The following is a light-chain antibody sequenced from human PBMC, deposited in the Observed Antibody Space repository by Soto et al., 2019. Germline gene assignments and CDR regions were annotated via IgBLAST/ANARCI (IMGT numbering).Light chain of an antibody. J-gene: IGKJ1*01. CDR1: QSVSSY. CDR2: DAS. Sequence: SVLTQSPATLSLSPGERATLSCRASQSVSSYLAWYQQKPGQAPRLLIYDASNRATGIPARFSGSGSGTDFTLTISSLEPEDFAVYYCQQRSNWPWTFGQGTKVDI. V-gene: IGKV3-11*01. CDR3: QQRSNWPWT.